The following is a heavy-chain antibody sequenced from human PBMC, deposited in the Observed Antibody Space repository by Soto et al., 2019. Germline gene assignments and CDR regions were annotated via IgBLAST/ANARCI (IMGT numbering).Heavy chain of an antibody. CDR1: GYSFTNYA. D-gene: IGHD3-3*01. J-gene: IGHJ3*02. V-gene: IGHV1-3*01. CDR3: ARASGAVDI. CDR2: ISPGNDNT. Sequence: QVQLVQSGAEVKKPGASVKVSCKASGYSFTNYAMHWVRQAPGQSLEWMGWISPGNDNTKYSQKFQGRVTITIDTSASTAYVELSSLRSEDTGVYYCARASGAVDIWGQGTMITVSS.